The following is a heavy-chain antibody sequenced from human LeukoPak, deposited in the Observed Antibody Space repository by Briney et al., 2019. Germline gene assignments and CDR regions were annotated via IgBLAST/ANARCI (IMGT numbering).Heavy chain of an antibody. Sequence: GGSLRLSCAASGFTFSASTMHWVRQASGKGLEWVGRIKSKANNYATAYAASVKGRFIISRDDSKNTAYLQMNGLKTEDTALYYCTANGDSDYWGQGTLVTVSS. CDR3: TANGDSDY. D-gene: IGHD4-17*01. CDR2: IKSKANNYAT. CDR1: GFTFSAST. V-gene: IGHV3-73*01. J-gene: IGHJ4*02.